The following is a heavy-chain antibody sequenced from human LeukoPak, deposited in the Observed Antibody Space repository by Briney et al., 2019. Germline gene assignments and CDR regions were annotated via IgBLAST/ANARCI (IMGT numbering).Heavy chain of an antibody. Sequence: QSGGSLRLSCAASGFTFSSYAMSWVRQAPGKGLEWVSAISGSGGSTYYADSVKGRFTISRDNSKNTLYLQMNSLRAEDTAVYYCAKSRYNWNAVPYSDYWGQGTLVTVSS. D-gene: IGHD1-1*01. J-gene: IGHJ4*02. CDR1: GFTFSSYA. CDR2: ISGSGGST. CDR3: AKSRYNWNAVPYSDY. V-gene: IGHV3-23*01.